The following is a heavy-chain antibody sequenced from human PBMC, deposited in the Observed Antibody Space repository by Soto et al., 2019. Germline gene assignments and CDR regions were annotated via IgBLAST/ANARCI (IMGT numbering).Heavy chain of an antibody. CDR2: IDPSDSYT. Sequence: PGASLKISCKGSGYSFTSYWISWVRQMPGKGLEWMGRIDPSDSYTNYSPSFQGHVTISADKSISTAYLQWSSLKASDTAMYYCARRSRGYSYDTYGIDVWGQGTTVTVSS. CDR1: GYSFTSYW. V-gene: IGHV5-10-1*01. CDR3: ARRSRGYSYDTYGIDV. D-gene: IGHD5-18*01. J-gene: IGHJ6*02.